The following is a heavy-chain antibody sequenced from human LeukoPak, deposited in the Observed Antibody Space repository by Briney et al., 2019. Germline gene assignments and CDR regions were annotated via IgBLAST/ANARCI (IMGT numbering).Heavy chain of an antibody. Sequence: PGGSLRLSCAASGFTFSNAWMSWVRQAPGKGLEWVGHIRSKTDGGTTDYAAPVKGRFTISRDDSKNTLYLQMNILKTEDTALYYCTTDFLSAKTWIWGQGTMVTVSS. J-gene: IGHJ3*02. D-gene: IGHD2-15*01. CDR3: TTDFLSAKTWI. CDR1: GFTFSNAW. V-gene: IGHV3-15*01. CDR2: IRSKTDGGTT.